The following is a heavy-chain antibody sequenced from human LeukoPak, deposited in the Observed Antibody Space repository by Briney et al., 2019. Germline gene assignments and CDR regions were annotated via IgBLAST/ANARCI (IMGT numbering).Heavy chain of an antibody. V-gene: IGHV3-23*01. J-gene: IGHJ6*04. CDR1: GFTFSSYA. CDR3: AKTITAMVKCYYGMDV. D-gene: IGHD5-18*01. CDR2: ISGSGGST. Sequence: GGSLRLSCAASGFTFSSYAMSWVRQVPGKGLEWVSAISGSGGSTYYADSVKGRFTISRDNSKNTLYLQMNSLRAEDTAVYYCAKTITAMVKCYYGMDVWGKGTTVTVSS.